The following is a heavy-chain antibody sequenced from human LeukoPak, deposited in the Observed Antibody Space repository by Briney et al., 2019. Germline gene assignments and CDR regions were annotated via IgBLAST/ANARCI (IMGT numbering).Heavy chain of an antibody. CDR2: IYYSGST. CDR3: ARLRRYFDWLSGGYFDY. D-gene: IGHD3-9*01. J-gene: IGHJ4*02. Sequence: SETLSLTCTVSGGSISSYYWSWIRQPPGKGLEWIGYIYYSGSTNYNPSLKSRVTISVDTSKNQFSLKLSSVTAADTAVYYCARLRRYFDWLSGGYFDYWGQGTLVTVSS. CDR1: GGSISSYY. V-gene: IGHV4-59*01.